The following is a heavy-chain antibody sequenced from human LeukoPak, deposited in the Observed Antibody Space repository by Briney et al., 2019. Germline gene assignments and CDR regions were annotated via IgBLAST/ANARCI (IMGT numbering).Heavy chain of an antibody. CDR3: ARDYPDGGGGRYFDWLPVF. CDR1: GFTFNIYD. CDR2: ITRGSSVGT. Sequence: GGSLRLSCAASGFTFNIYDMYWIRQAPGKGLECVSVITRGSSVGTYYADSVKGRFAISRDNSKNTLFLQMNNLRVDDTAVYYCARDYPDGGGGRYFDWLPVFWGQGTLVTVSS. V-gene: IGHV3-23*01. J-gene: IGHJ4*02. D-gene: IGHD3-9*01.